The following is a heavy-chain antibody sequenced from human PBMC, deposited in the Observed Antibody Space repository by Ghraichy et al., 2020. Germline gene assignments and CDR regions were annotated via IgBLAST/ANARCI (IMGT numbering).Heavy chain of an antibody. CDR3: TRSTRVTVPDVKYYFDY. CDR1: GFTFGDYA. V-gene: IGHV3-49*04. J-gene: IGHJ4*02. D-gene: IGHD2-2*01. CDR2: IRSKRYTGTT. Sequence: GGSLRLSCTASGFTFGDYAMAWVRQAPGKRLEWVGFIRSKRYTGTTEYAASVKGRFTISRDDSKTIAYLQMNSLKTEDTAVYYCTRSTRVTVPDVKYYFDYWGQGTLVTVSS.